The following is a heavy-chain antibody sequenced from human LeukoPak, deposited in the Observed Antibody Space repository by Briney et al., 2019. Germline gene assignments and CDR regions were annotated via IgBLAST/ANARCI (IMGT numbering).Heavy chain of an antibody. J-gene: IGHJ4*02. V-gene: IGHV3-23*01. CDR2: ISPSADIK. D-gene: IGHD3-10*01. CDR1: GFTFSNHG. CDR3: AKDDAWLRFGE. Sequence: PGGSLRLSCAASGFTFSNHGMNWLRQAPGKGLEWVSGISPSADIKYYADSVKGRFTISRDNSKNMLYLEVISLTADDTAVYYCAKDDAWLRFGEWSQGTLVTVSS.